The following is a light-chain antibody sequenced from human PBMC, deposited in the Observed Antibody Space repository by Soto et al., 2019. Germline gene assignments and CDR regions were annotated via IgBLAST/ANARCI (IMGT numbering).Light chain of an antibody. CDR1: QSVSSN. J-gene: IGKJ4*01. V-gene: IGKV3-15*01. CDR3: QQYNSWPLT. CDR2: GAS. Sequence: DIVMTQSPATLPVSPGERATLSCRASQSVSSNLAWYQQKPGQAPRFLIYGASTRATGIPARFSGSGSGTEFTLTISSLQSEDFAVYYCQQYNSWPLTFGGGTKVDIK.